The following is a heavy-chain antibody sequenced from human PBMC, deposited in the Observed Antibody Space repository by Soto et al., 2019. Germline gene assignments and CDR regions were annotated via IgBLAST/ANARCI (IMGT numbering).Heavy chain of an antibody. CDR1: GFSFSSYA. CDR2: ISGSGGST. CDR3: ASLSSGWYFDY. V-gene: IGHV3-23*01. J-gene: IGHJ4*02. Sequence: EVQLLESGGGLVQPGGSLRLSCAASGFSFSSYAMNWVRQAPGKGLEWVSVISGSGGSTYYADSVKGRFTISRDNSKNPRYMKMISRRAEDTDVYYCASLSSGWYFDYWGQGTLVTVSS. D-gene: IGHD6-19*01.